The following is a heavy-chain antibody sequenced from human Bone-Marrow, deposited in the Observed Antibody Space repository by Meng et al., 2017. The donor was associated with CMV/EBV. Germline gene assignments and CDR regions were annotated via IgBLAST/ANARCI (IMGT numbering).Heavy chain of an antibody. V-gene: IGHV6-1*01. CDR3: VREGSWLTIGNWFDP. CDR2: TYYRSKWYN. D-gene: IGHD2-15*01. Sequence: LRLSCAISGDSVSNNDTAWNWIRQSPSRGLEWLGRTYYRSKWYNDYALSVKSRIMINPDTSKNQFYLQLDSVTPEDTAVYYCVREGSWLTIGNWFDPWGQGTLVTVSP. J-gene: IGHJ5*02. CDR1: GDSVSNNDTA.